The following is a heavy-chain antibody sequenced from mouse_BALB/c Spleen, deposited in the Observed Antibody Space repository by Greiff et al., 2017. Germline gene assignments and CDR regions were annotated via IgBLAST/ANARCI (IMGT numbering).Heavy chain of an antibody. CDR1: GYSITSDYA. CDR2: ISYSGST. D-gene: IGHD2-14*01. Sequence: EVKLMESGPGLVKPSQSLSLTCTVTGYSITSDYAWNWIRQYPGNKLEWMGYISYSGSTSYNQSLKSRISITRDTSKNQFFLQLNSVTTEDTATYCCARDYRYDEGNAMDYWGQGTSVTVSS. CDR3: ARDYRYDEGNAMDY. J-gene: IGHJ4*01. V-gene: IGHV3-2*02.